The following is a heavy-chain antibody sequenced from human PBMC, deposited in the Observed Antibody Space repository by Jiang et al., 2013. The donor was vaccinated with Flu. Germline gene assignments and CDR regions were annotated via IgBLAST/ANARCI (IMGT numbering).Heavy chain of an antibody. J-gene: IGHJ6*02. CDR2: IIPILGIA. CDR1: GGTFSSYT. Sequence: GAEVKKPGSSVKVTCKASGGTFSSYTISWVRQAPGQGLEWMGRIIPILGIANYAQKFQGRVTITADKSTSTAYMELSSLRSEDTAVYYCARDSRCSGGSGYSDGGMDVWGQGTTVTVSS. D-gene: IGHD2-15*01. CDR3: ARDSRCSGGSGYSDGGMDV. V-gene: IGHV1-69*04.